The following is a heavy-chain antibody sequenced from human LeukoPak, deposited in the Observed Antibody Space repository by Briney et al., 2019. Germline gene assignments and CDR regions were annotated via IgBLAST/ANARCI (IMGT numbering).Heavy chain of an antibody. V-gene: IGHV5-51*01. J-gene: IGHJ4*02. CDR1: GYSFTSYW. CDR3: ARPAAYGDYSPHFDD. CDR2: IYPGDSDT. D-gene: IGHD4-17*01. Sequence: GESLKISCKGSGYSFTSYWIGWVRQMPGKGLEWMGIIYPGDSDTRYSPSFQGQVTISADKSISTAYLQWSSLKASDTAMYYCARPAAYGDYSPHFDDWGQGTLVTVSS.